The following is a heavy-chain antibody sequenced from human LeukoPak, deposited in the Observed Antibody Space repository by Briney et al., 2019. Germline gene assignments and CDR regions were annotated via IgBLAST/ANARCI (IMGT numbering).Heavy chain of an antibody. D-gene: IGHD1-26*01. Sequence: GESLKIPCKGSGYSFSSYWIVWVRQMPGKGLEWMGIIYPSDSATTYSPSFQGQVTISADKSISTAYLQWSSLKASDTAVYYCARSVGATPLDYWGQGTLVTVSS. CDR2: IYPSDSAT. CDR3: ARSVGATPLDY. J-gene: IGHJ4*02. V-gene: IGHV5-51*01. CDR1: GYSFSSYW.